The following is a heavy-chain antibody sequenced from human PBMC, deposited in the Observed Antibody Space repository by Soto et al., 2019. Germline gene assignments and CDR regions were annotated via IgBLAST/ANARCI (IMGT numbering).Heavy chain of an antibody. Sequence: ASVKVSCKASGGTFSSYAISWVRQAPGQGLEWMGGIIPIFGTANYAQKFQGRVTITADKSTSTAYMELSSLRSEDTAVYYCARGSSSGYSYGLVLGYYGMDVWGQGTTVTVSS. D-gene: IGHD5-18*01. V-gene: IGHV1-69*06. J-gene: IGHJ6*02. CDR3: ARGSSSGYSYGLVLGYYGMDV. CDR1: GGTFSSYA. CDR2: IIPIFGTA.